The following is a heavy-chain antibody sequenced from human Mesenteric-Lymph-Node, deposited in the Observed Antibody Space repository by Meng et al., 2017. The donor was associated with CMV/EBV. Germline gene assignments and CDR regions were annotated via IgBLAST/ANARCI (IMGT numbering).Heavy chain of an antibody. CDR3: ARDIVVVPAARWFDP. V-gene: IGHV4-59*01. Sequence: SETLSLTCIVSGGSISSYYWSWIRQPPGKGLEWIGYIYYSGSTNYNPSLKSRVTISVDTSKNQFSLKLSSVTAADTAVYYCARDIVVVPAARWFDPWGQGTLVTVSS. D-gene: IGHD2-2*01. CDR1: GGSISSYY. J-gene: IGHJ5*02. CDR2: IYYSGST.